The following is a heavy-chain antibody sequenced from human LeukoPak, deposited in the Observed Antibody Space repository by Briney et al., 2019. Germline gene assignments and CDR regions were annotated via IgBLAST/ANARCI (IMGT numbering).Heavy chain of an antibody. CDR2: IDPSNSYT. D-gene: IGHD2-15*01. CDR1: GYSFTTYW. CDR3: ARGYCTGGSCLDDY. Sequence: GESLRISCKGPGYSFTTYWISWVRQMPGKGLEWMGRIDPSNSYTNYSPSFQGHVTISTDKSISTAYLQWSSLKASDTAMYYCARGYCTGGSCLDDYWGQGTLVTVSS. V-gene: IGHV5-10-1*01. J-gene: IGHJ4*02.